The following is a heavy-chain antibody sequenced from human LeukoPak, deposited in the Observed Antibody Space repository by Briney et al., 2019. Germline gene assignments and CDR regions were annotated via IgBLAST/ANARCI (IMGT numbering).Heavy chain of an antibody. V-gene: IGHV3-74*01. D-gene: IGHD3-22*01. CDR2: ISGDGRST. CDR1: GFTFSRDW. Sequence: GGYLRLSCVASGFTFSRDWMHWVRQAPGKGLVWVSRISGDGRSTSYADSVKGRFIISRDNAKKTLYLQMNSLRAEDTAVYYCASFYYDPTGHWGQGTLVTVSS. CDR3: ASFYYDPTGH. J-gene: IGHJ4*02.